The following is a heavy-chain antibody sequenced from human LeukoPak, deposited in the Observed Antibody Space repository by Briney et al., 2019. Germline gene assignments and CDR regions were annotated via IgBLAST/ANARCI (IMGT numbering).Heavy chain of an antibody. CDR3: ARLPGTTYYYYYMDV. D-gene: IGHD1-14*01. CDR1: GGSFSSSSYY. V-gene: IGHV4-39*07. Sequence: SETLSLTCTVSGGSFSSSSYYWGWIRQPPGKGLEWIGSIYYRGTTYYNPSLKSRVTISVDTSKNQFSLKVSSVTAADTAVYYCARLPGTTYYYYYMDVCGQGTTVTVSS. J-gene: IGHJ6*03. CDR2: IYYRGTT.